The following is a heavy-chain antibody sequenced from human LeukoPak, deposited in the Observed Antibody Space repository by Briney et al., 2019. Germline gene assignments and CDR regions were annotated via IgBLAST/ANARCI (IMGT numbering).Heavy chain of an antibody. CDR1: GGSFSGYY. CDR2: INHSGST. V-gene: IGHV4-34*01. J-gene: IGHJ3*02. CDR3: ARDGITMVRGVKYDAFDI. Sequence: SETLSLTCAVYGGSFSGYYWSWIRQPPGKGLEWIGEINHSGSTNYNPSLKSRVTISVDTSKNQFSLKLSSVTAADTAVYYCARDGITMVRGVKYDAFDIWGQGTMVTVSS. D-gene: IGHD3-10*01.